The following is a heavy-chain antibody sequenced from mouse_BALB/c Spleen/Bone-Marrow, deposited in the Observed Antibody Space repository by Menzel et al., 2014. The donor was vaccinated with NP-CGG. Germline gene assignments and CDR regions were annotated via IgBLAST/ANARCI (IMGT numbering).Heavy chain of an antibody. J-gene: IGHJ4*01. CDR1: GFTFNTYA. CDR2: IRSKSNNYAT. V-gene: IGHV10-1*02. Sequence: GGSGGGLVQPKGSLKLSCAASGFTFNTYAMNWVRQAPGKGLEWVARIRSKSNNYATYYADSVKDRFTISRDDSQSMLYLQMNNLKTEDTAMYYCVRHMDYWGQGTSVTVSS. CDR3: VRHMDY.